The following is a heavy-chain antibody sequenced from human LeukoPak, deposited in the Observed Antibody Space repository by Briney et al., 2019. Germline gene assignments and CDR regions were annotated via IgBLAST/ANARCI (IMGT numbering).Heavy chain of an antibody. J-gene: IGHJ4*02. CDR1: GYTLTELS. CDR3: ARVSDYEGFYSDY. V-gene: IGHV1-18*01. CDR2: ISAYNGNT. Sequence: ASVKVSCKVSGYTLTELSMHWVRQAPGQGLEWMGWISAYNGNTNYAQKLQGRVTMTTDTSTSTAYMELRSLRSDDTAVYYCARVSDYEGFYSDYWGQGTLVTVSS. D-gene: IGHD4-17*01.